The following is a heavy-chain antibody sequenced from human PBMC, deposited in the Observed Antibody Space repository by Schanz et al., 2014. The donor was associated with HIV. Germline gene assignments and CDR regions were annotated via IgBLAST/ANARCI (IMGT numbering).Heavy chain of an antibody. J-gene: IGHJ4*02. D-gene: IGHD2-2*01. CDR1: GLPFSTSA. CDR3: AKRSESIPAFVY. Sequence: EVQLVESGGGLVQPGGSLRLSCAVSGLPFSTSAMSWVRQTPGKGLEWVSFTSSDGTTYYADSVKGRFTISRDISRNTIYLQMNGLRGEDTAIYYCAKRSESIPAFVYWGQGVLVTVSS. V-gene: IGHV3-23*04. CDR2: FTSSDGTT.